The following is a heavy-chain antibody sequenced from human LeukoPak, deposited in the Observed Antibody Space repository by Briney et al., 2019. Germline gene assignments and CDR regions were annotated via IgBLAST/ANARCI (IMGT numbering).Heavy chain of an antibody. J-gene: IGHJ4*02. V-gene: IGHV1-69*13. CDR2: IIPIFGTA. Sequence: GASVKVSCKASGGTFSSYAISWVRQAPGQGLEWMGGIIPIFGTANYAQKFQGRVAITADESTSTAYMELSSPRSEDTAVYYCARDQSGYSRGLFDYWGQGTLVTVSS. CDR3: ARDQSGYSRGLFDY. CDR1: GGTFSSYA. D-gene: IGHD6-13*01.